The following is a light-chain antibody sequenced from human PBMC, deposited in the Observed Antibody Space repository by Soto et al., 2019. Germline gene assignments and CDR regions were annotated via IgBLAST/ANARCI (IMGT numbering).Light chain of an antibody. CDR3: QQYNNWPAMLT. CDR2: GAS. J-gene: IGKJ4*02. CDR1: QSVSSN. V-gene: IGKV3-15*01. Sequence: EIVMTQSPSNLSVSPRERATLSCRASQSVSSNLAWYQQKPGQAPRLLIYGASTRATGIPARLSGSWSGTEFTLTISSLQSDDFAVDYCQQYNNWPAMLTFGGGTKV.